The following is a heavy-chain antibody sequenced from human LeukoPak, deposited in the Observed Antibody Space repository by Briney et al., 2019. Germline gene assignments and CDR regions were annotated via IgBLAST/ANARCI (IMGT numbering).Heavy chain of an antibody. CDR1: GGSISSYY. V-gene: IGHV4-59*01. CDR2: IYYSGST. Sequence: QASETLSLTCTVSGGSISSYYWSWIRQPPGKGLEWIGYIYYSGSTNYNPSLKSRVTISVDTSKNQFSLKLSSVTAADTAVYYCASLYYYDSSGYSFDYWGQGTLVTVSS. CDR3: ASLYYYDSSGYSFDY. J-gene: IGHJ4*02. D-gene: IGHD3-22*01.